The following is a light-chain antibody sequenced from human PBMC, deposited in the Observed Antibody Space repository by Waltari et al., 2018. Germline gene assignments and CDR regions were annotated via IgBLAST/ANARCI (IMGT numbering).Light chain of an antibody. V-gene: IGLV2-14*03. CDR1: SSDVGGSNY. CDR2: DVS. Sequence: QSALTQPASVSGSPGQSITISCTGTSSDVGGSNYVSWYQQHPGKAPKLMIYDVSNRPSGGSNRFSGSKSGNTASLTISGLQAEDEADYHCSSYTSSSTLVFGGGTKLTVL. CDR3: SSYTSSSTLV. J-gene: IGLJ3*02.